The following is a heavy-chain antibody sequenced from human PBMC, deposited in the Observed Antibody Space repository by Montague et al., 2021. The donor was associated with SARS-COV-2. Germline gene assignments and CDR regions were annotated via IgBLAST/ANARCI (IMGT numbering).Heavy chain of an antibody. V-gene: IGHV6-1*01. CDR2: TYYTSKWNN. D-gene: IGHD6-13*01. Sequence: CAISGDSVSRIGVGWNWIRQSPSRGLEWLGSTYYTSKWNNDYTISVKSRISISPDTSKNQFSLQLKSVTPEDTAVYYCAFQLVQSFDYWGQGTLVTVSS. CDR1: GDSVSRIGVG. CDR3: AFQLVQSFDY. J-gene: IGHJ4*02.